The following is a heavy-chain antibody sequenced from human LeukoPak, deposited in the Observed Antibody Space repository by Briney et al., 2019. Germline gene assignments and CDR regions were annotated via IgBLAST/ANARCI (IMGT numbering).Heavy chain of an antibody. CDR3: AKARYDILTGYYSGPVDY. CDR2: IKQDGSEK. V-gene: IGHV3-7*01. Sequence: GGSLRLSCAVFGFTFSSYWMSWVRQAPGKRLEWVAIIKQDGSEKYYVDSVKGRFTISRDNAKKSLYLQMNSLRAEDTAVYYCAKARYDILTGYYSGPVDYWGQGTLVTVSS. D-gene: IGHD3-9*01. CDR1: GFTFSSYW. J-gene: IGHJ4*02.